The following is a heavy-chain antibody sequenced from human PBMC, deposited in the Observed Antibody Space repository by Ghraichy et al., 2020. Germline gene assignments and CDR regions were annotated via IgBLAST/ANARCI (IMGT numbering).Heavy chain of an antibody. CDR2: IYYSGST. Sequence: ESLNISCTVSGGSISSYYWSWIRQPPGKGLEWIGYIYYSGSTNYNPSLKSRVTISVDTSKNQFSLKLSSVTAADTAVYYCARGVQWGIAVAGTRYYGMDVWGQGPTVTVSS. J-gene: IGHJ6*02. CDR3: ARGVQWGIAVAGTRYYGMDV. D-gene: IGHD6-19*01. CDR1: GGSISSYY. V-gene: IGHV4-59*01.